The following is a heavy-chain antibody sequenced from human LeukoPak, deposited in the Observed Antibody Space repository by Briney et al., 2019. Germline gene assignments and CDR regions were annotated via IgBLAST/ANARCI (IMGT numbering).Heavy chain of an antibody. V-gene: IGHV1-18*04. CDR2: ISAYNGNT. J-gene: IGHJ4*02. D-gene: IGHD3-22*01. Sequence: ASVKVSCKGSGYTLSNHAFSWVRQAPGQGLEWMGWISAYNGNTNYAQKLQGRVTMTTDTSTSTAYMELRSLRSDDTAVYYCASSRHYYDSSGYYYLDFDYWGQGTLVTVSS. CDR3: ASSRHYYDSSGYYYLDFDY. CDR1: GYTLSNHA.